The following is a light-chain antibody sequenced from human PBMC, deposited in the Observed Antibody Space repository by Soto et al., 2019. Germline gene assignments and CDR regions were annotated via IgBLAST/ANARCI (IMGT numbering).Light chain of an antibody. CDR3: QHYHSPPFT. V-gene: IGKV1-27*01. CDR2: AAS. J-gene: IGKJ3*01. Sequence: DIQMTQSPSSLSAFVGDSVTFTCRASQGISNYLAWYHQKPGKVPKLLVYAASTLQSGVPSRFTGSGSGTEFTLTIRSLQPEDVGTYYCQHYHSPPFTSGPGTKLEIK. CDR1: QGISNY.